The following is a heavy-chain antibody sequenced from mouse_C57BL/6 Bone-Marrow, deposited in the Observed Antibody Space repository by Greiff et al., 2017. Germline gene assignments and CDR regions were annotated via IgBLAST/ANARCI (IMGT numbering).Heavy chain of an antibody. J-gene: IGHJ1*03. CDR2: IYPRSGNT. Sequence: VQLVESGAELARPGASVKLSCKASGYTFTSYGISWVKQRTGQGLEWIGEIYPRSGNTYYNEKFKGKATLTADKSSSTAYMELRSLTSEDSAVYFCARFVYYYGSSYSYWYFDVWGTGTTVTVSS. V-gene: IGHV1-81*01. CDR3: ARFVYYYGSSYSYWYFDV. CDR1: GYTFTSYG. D-gene: IGHD1-1*01.